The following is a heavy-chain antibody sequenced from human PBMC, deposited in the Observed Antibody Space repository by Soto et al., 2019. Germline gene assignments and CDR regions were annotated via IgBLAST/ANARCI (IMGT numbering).Heavy chain of an antibody. J-gene: IGHJ4*02. CDR2: ISYDGSNK. V-gene: IGHV3-30*04. CDR3: ARDLRPFRPLIAAAGDY. Sequence: GGSLRLSCAASGFTFSSYAMHWVRQAPGKGLEWVAVISYDGSNKYYADSVKGRFTISRDNSKNTLYLQMNSLRAEDTAVYYCARDLRPFRPLIAAAGDYWGQGTLVTVSS. CDR1: GFTFSSYA. D-gene: IGHD6-13*01.